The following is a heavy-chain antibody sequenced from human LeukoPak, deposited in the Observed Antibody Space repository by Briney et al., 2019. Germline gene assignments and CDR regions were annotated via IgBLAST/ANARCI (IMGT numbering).Heavy chain of an antibody. Sequence: GGSLRLSCAASGFTFSSYAMHWVRQAPGKGLEWVAVISYDGSNKYYADSVKGRFTISRVNSKNTLYLQMNSLRAEDTAVYYCARVGATVFDYWGQGTLVTVSS. CDR3: ARVGATVFDY. V-gene: IGHV3-30-3*01. CDR1: GFTFSSYA. J-gene: IGHJ4*02. CDR2: ISYDGSNK. D-gene: IGHD1-26*01.